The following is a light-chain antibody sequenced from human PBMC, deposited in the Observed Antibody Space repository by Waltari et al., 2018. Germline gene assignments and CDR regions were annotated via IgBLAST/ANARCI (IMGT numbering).Light chain of an antibody. CDR1: QSLLHRNGNNY. V-gene: IGKV2-28*01. CDR3: MQSLQALWT. J-gene: IGKJ1*01. Sequence: DIVVTQSPLSLPITPGEPASISCRSSQSLLHRNGNNYLYWYLQKPGPSPQLLIYLGSNRASGVPGRFSGSGSGTDFTLRISRVEAEDVGVYYCMQSLQALWTFGPGTKLEI. CDR2: LGS.